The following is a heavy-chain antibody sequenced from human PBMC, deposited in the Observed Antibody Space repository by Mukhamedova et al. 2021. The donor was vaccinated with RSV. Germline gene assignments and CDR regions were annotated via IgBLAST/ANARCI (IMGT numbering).Heavy chain of an antibody. V-gene: IGHV5-51*01. CDR3: ARHGGMAELELQPNDY. J-gene: IGHJ4*02. CDR2: DT. D-gene: IGHD1-7*01. Sequence: DTRYSPSFQGQVTISADKSITTAYLQWSSLKASDTAMYYCARHGGMAELELQPNDYWGQGTLVTVSS.